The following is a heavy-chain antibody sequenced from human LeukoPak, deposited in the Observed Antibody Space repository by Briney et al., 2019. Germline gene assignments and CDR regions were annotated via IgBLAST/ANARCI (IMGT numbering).Heavy chain of an antibody. CDR2: IYYTGST. D-gene: IGHD1-26*01. CDR1: GGSINLYY. V-gene: IGHV4-59*12. Sequence: PSETLSLTCTVSGGSINLYYWSWIRQPPGKGLEWVGYIYYTGSTKYNPSLKSRVTMSLDRSKNHLSLTLTSVTAADTAVYYCSRESGAFSPFGYWGQGTLVTVSS. J-gene: IGHJ4*02. CDR3: SRESGAFSPFGY.